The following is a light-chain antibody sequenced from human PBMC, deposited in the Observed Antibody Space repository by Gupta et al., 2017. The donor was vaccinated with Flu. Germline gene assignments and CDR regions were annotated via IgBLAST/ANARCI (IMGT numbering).Light chain of an antibody. CDR3: QQRYNLPAV. V-gene: IGKV3-11*01. CDR1: QSVGSY. Sequence: EIVLTQSPAPLSLSPRERAHLSCRDSQSVGSYLDWYHQKPGQAPRLLIYDASNRATGIPPRFSGSGSGTDFTFTISSLEPEDFAVYYCQQRYNLPAVFGHGTRLEIK. CDR2: DAS. J-gene: IGKJ5*01.